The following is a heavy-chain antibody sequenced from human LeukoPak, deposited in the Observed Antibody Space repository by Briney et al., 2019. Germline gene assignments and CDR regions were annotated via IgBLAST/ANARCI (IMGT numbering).Heavy chain of an antibody. J-gene: IGHJ6*02. CDR1: GGTFSSYA. V-gene: IGHV1-69*01. D-gene: IGHD3-3*01. Sequence: GSSVKVSCKASGGTFSSYAISWVRQAPGHGLEWMGGIIPIFGTANYAQKLQGRVTITADESTSTAYMELSSLRSEDTAVYYCASVNYHFWSDYYRDYYYYGMDVWGQGTTVTVSS. CDR2: IIPIFGTA. CDR3: ASVNYHFWSDYYRDYYYYGMDV.